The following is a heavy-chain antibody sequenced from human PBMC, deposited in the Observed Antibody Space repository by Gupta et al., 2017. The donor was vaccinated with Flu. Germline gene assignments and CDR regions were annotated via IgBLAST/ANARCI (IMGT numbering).Heavy chain of an antibody. CDR2: ISSSSSYI. D-gene: IGHD7-27*01. J-gene: IGHJ6*02. CDR1: GFTFSSYS. V-gene: IGHV3-21*01. CDR3: ARDREDIANWGYEDYYYGMDV. Sequence: EVQLVESGGGLVKPGGSLRLSCAASGFTFSSYSMNWVRQAPGKGLEWVSSISSSSSYIYYADSVKGRFTISRDNAKNSLYLQMNSLRAEDTAVYYCARDREDIANWGYEDYYYGMDVWGQGTTVTVSS.